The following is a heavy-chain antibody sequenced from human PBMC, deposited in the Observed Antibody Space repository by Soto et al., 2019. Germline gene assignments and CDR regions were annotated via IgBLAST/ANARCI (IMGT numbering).Heavy chain of an antibody. Sequence: PSEDPALTCTVSGGSISSSSYYWGWIRQPPGKGREWIGSIYYSGSTYYNPSLKSRVTISVDTSKDQFSLKLSSVTAADTAVYYCARHCCSSFYALNYYYYYYMDVWGKGTTVTVSS. CDR3: ARHCCSSFYALNYYYYYYMDV. CDR2: IYYSGST. CDR1: GGSISSSSYY. J-gene: IGHJ6*03. D-gene: IGHD6-6*01. V-gene: IGHV4-39*01.